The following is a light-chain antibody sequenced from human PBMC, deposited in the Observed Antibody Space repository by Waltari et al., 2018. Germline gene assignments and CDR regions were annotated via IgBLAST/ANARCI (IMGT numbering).Light chain of an antibody. CDR3: QSYDSSLSGHVV. V-gene: IGLV1-40*01. Sequence: QSVLTQPPSVSGAPGQRVTISCTGSSSNIGAGYDVQWYQQLPGTAHKLLSYGKSNRPSGVPDRFSGSKSGTSASLAITGLQAEDEADYYCQSYDSSLSGHVVFGGGTKLTVL. CDR1: SSNIGAGYD. CDR2: GKS. J-gene: IGLJ2*01.